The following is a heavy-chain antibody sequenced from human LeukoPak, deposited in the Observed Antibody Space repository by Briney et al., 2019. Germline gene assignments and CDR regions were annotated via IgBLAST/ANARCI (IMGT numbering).Heavy chain of an antibody. J-gene: IGHJ6*02. Sequence: GASVKVSCKASGGTFTSYAMSWVRQAPGQGLEWMGVIIPIFGRANYAQKFQGRVTITADESTSTAYMELSSLRSEDTAVYYCARDGDYGGINYYYYGMDVWGQGTTVTVSS. CDR1: GGTFTSYA. CDR3: ARDGDYGGINYYYYGMDV. D-gene: IGHD4-23*01. V-gene: IGHV1-69*13. CDR2: IIPIFGRA.